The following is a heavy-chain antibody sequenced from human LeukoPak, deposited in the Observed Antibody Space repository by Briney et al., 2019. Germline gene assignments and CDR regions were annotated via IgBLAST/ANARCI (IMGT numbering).Heavy chain of an antibody. V-gene: IGHV1-2*02. J-gene: IGHJ5*02. CDR2: INPNSGGT. D-gene: IGHD2-2*01. CDR1: GYTFTGYY. Sequence: ASVKVSCKASGYTFTGYYMHWVRQAPGQGLEWMGWINPNSGGTNYAQKFQDRVTMTRDTSISTAYMELSRLRSDDTAVYYCARESGYCSSTSCLNWFDPWGQGTLVTVSS. CDR3: ARESGYCSSTSCLNWFDP.